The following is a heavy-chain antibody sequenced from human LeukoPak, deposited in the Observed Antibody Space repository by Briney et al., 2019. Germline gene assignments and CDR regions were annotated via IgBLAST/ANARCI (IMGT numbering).Heavy chain of an antibody. D-gene: IGHD3-3*02. CDR2: ISSNGGST. J-gene: IGHJ3*02. CDR1: GFTFSSYA. CDR3: ARDGLAYAFDI. V-gene: IGHV3-64*01. Sequence: GSLRLSCAASGFTFSSYAMHWVRQAPGKGLEYFSAISSNGGSTYYANSVKGRFTISRDNSKNTLYLQMGSLRAEDMAVYYCARDGLAYAFDIWGQGTMVTVSS.